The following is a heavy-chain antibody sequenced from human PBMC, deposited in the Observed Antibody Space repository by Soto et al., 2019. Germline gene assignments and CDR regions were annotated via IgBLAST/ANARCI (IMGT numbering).Heavy chain of an antibody. CDR1: DFTFSYYW. V-gene: IGHV3-7*03. J-gene: IGHJ6*02. Sequence: GGSLRLSCAASDFTFSYYWMSWVRQAPGKGLEWVANIKKDGSEKYYVDSVKGRFTISRDNAKNSLYLQLNSLRAEDTAVYYYARAPRGYCSGGSCYFGGGMDVWGQGTTVTVSS. CDR3: ARAPRGYCSGGSCYFGGGMDV. CDR2: IKKDGSEK. D-gene: IGHD2-15*01.